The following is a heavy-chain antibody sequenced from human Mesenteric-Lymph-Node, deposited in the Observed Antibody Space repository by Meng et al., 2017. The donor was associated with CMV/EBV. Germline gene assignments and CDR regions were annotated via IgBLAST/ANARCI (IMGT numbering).Heavy chain of an antibody. D-gene: IGHD3-3*01. CDR1: GFTFSSYS. CDR2: ISSSSSYI. CDR3: ARRGASDFWSGYYNY. V-gene: IGHV3-21*01. Sequence: SGFTFSSYSMNWVRQAPGKGLEWVSSISSSSSYIYYADSVKGRFTISRDNAKNSLYLQMNSLRAEDTAVYYCARRGASDFWSGYYNYWGQGTLVTVSS. J-gene: IGHJ4*02.